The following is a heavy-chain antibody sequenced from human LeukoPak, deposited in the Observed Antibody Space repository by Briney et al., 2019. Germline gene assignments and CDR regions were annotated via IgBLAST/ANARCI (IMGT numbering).Heavy chain of an antibody. CDR3: ARDCPPGGTVDY. CDR1: GYTFTGYY. J-gene: IGHJ4*02. D-gene: IGHD6-13*01. V-gene: IGHV1-2*02. Sequence: ASVKVSCKASGYTFTGYYMHWVRQAPGQGLEWMGWINPNSGGTNYAQKFQGRVTMTRDTSTSTVYMELSSLRSEDTAVYYCARDCPPGGTVDYWGQGTLVTVSS. CDR2: INPNSGGT.